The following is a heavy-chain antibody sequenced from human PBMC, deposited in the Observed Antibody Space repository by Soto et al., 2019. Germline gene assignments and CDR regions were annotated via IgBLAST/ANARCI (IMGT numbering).Heavy chain of an antibody. CDR2: ISSSSSTI. D-gene: IGHD2-2*01. CDR3: ARGDDYCSSTSCYPNWFDP. J-gene: IGHJ5*02. V-gene: IGHV3-48*01. Sequence: GGSLRLSCAASGFTFSSYSMNWVRQAPGKGLEWVSYISSSSSTIYYADAVKGGFTISRDNAKNSMYLQMNSLRAEDTAVYYWARGDDYCSSTSCYPNWFDPWGHGTLVTVSS. CDR1: GFTFSSYS.